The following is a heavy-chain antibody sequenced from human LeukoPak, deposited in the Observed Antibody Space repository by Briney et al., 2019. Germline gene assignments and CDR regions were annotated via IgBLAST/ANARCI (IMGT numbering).Heavy chain of an antibody. V-gene: IGHV4-59*01. Sequence: SETLSLTCTVSGGSISSYYWSWIRQPPGKGLEWIGYIYYSGSTNYNPSLKSRGTISVDTSKNQFSLKLSSVTAADTAVYYCARGRPMVRGVIQGQGWFDPWGQGTLVTVPS. D-gene: IGHD3-10*01. CDR3: ARGRPMVRGVIQGQGWFDP. CDR2: IYYSGST. CDR1: GGSISSYY. J-gene: IGHJ5*02.